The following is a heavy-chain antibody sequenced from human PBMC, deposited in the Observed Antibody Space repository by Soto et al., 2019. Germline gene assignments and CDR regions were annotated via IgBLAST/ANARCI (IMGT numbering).Heavy chain of an antibody. V-gene: IGHV3-30*18. CDR1: GFTFSSYG. D-gene: IGHD2-15*01. CDR3: AKGDPLGYCSCGSCFKNDAFDI. Sequence: QVQLVESGGGVVQPGRSLRLSCAASGFTFSSYGMHWVRQAPGKGLEWVAVISYDGSNKYYADSVKGRFTISRDNSKNTLYLQMNSLRAEDTAVYYCAKGDPLGYCSCGSCFKNDAFDIWGQGTMVTVSS. CDR2: ISYDGSNK. J-gene: IGHJ3*02.